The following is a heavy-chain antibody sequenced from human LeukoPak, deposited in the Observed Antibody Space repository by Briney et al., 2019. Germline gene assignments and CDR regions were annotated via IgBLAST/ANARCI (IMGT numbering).Heavy chain of an antibody. J-gene: IGHJ6*02. CDR1: GYTFTGYY. Sequence: ASVKVSCKASGYTFTGYYMHWVRQAPGQGLEWMGWINPNNGGTNYAQKFQGRVTMTRDTSISTACMELSRLRSDDTAVYYCARIPLVSYYYGMDVWGRGTTVTVSS. V-gene: IGHV1-2*02. CDR2: INPNNGGT. CDR3: ARIPLVSYYYGMDV. D-gene: IGHD6-13*01.